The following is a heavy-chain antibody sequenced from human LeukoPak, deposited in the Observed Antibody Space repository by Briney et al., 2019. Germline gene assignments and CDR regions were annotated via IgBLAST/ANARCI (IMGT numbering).Heavy chain of an antibody. J-gene: IGHJ6*04. D-gene: IGHD2-2*01. CDR1: GGSISSYY. CDR2: IYYSGST. CDR3: ARHQLPDLYYYYYGMDV. V-gene: IGHV4-59*01. Sequence: SETLSLTCTVSGGSISSYYWSWIRQPPGKGLEWIGHIYYSGSTNYNPSLKSRVTISVDTSKNQFSLKLSSVTAADTAVYYCARHQLPDLYYYYYGMDVWGKGTTVTVSS.